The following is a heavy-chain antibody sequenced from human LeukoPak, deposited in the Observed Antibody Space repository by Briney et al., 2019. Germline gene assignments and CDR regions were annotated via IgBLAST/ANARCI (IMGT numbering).Heavy chain of an antibody. D-gene: IGHD3-10*01. CDR1: GFTFSRYS. Sequence: GGSLRLSCAASGFTFSRYSVNWVRQAPGKGLEWVSCITGSSDYIFYADSVRGRFTISRDNAKNSLFLQMNSLRAEDTAVYYCAKFKGHYGDSEYYFDSWGQGTLVTVSS. CDR2: ITGSSDYI. J-gene: IGHJ4*02. CDR3: AKFKGHYGDSEYYFDS. V-gene: IGHV3-21*01.